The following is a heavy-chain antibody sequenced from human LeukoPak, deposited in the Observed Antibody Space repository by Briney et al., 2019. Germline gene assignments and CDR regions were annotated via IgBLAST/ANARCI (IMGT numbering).Heavy chain of an antibody. Sequence: PGGSLRLSCAASGLTFSNAWMSWVRQAPGKGLEWIGRIKSKTDGGTTDYAAPVKGRFTISRDNAKNSLYLQMNSLRAEDTAVYYCAREGSGSLWAHYYMDVWGKGTTVTVSS. D-gene: IGHD3-10*01. V-gene: IGHV3-15*01. CDR1: GLTFSNAW. J-gene: IGHJ6*03. CDR3: AREGSGSLWAHYYMDV. CDR2: IKSKTDGGTT.